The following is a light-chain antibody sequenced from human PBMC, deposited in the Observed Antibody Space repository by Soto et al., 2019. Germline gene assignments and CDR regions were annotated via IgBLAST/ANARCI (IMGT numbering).Light chain of an antibody. V-gene: IGLV3-21*02. Sequence: SYELTQPPSVSVAPGQTASLACGGDNIETKTVHWYQHRPGQAPILVVYDDRDRPSGIPERFSGSNSGHTATLTISRVEAGDEADYYCQVWDIVPSRRIFGGGTKLTVL. CDR2: DDR. CDR3: QVWDIVPSRRI. CDR1: NIETKT. J-gene: IGLJ2*01.